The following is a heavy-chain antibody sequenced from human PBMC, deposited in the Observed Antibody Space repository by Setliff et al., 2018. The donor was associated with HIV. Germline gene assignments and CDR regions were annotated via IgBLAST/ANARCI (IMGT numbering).Heavy chain of an antibody. CDR2: MHYGGFF. CDR1: GGSFRGSRYY. J-gene: IGHJ4*02. D-gene: IGHD3-10*01. Sequence: PSETLSLTCTVSGGSFRGSRYYWGWIRQPPGKGLEWIGNMHYGGFFWYSPSLKSRVTISVDTSKNQFSLKLSSVTAADTAVYYCARPALGIGGGSRFDIWGQGTRVTVPS. CDR3: ARPALGIGGGSRFDI. V-gene: IGHV4-39*01.